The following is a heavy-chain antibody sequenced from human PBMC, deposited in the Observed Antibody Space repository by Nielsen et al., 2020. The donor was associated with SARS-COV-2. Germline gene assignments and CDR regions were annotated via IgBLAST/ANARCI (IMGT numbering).Heavy chain of an antibody. CDR1: GFTFADYT. CDR3: AKEGGGYYYGMDV. CDR2: IGWHGAGT. V-gene: IGHV3-43*01. D-gene: IGHD2-15*01. J-gene: IGHJ6*02. Sequence: GESLKISYVASGFTFADYTMHWVRQAPGKGLEWVSLIGWHGAGTYYADSVKGRFTVSRDNSQNSLFLQMNSLRPEDTALYYCAKEGGGYYYGMDVWGQGTTVTVSS.